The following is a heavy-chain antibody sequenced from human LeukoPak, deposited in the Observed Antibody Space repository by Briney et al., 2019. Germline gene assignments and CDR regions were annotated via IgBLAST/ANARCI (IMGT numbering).Heavy chain of an antibody. J-gene: IGHJ3*02. Sequence: GESLKISCKGSGYSFTSYWIGWVRQMPGKGLEWMGIIYPGDSDTRYSPSFQGQVTISADKSISTAYLQWSSLKASDTAMYYCARSERVQWLVEFDAFDIWGQGTMVTVSS. CDR3: ARSERVQWLVEFDAFDI. V-gene: IGHV5-51*01. CDR1: GYSFTSYW. D-gene: IGHD6-19*01. CDR2: IYPGDSDT.